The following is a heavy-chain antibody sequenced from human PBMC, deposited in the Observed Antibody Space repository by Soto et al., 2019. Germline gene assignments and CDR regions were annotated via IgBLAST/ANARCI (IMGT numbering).Heavy chain of an antibody. D-gene: IGHD3-10*01. CDR1: GFTFSSYA. Sequence: EVQLLESGGGLVQPGGSLRLSCAASGFTFSSYAMSWVRQAPGKGLEWVSAISGSGGSTYYADSVKGRFTISRDNSKNTLYLKMNSLRAEDTAVYYCAKGADYYGSGDYGMDVWGQGTTVTVSS. CDR2: ISGSGGST. V-gene: IGHV3-23*01. CDR3: AKGADYYGSGDYGMDV. J-gene: IGHJ6*02.